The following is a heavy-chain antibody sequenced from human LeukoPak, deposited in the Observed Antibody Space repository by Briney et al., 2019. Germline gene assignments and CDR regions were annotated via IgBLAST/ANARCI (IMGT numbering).Heavy chain of an antibody. Sequence: ASVKVSCKASGYTFNSYDINWVRQATGQGLEWMGWMNPNSGNTGYAQKFQGRVTMTRNTSISTAYMELSSLRSEDTAVYYCARGYGDFLSYYYYGMDVWGQGTTVTVSS. J-gene: IGHJ6*02. CDR2: MNPNSGNT. V-gene: IGHV1-8*01. D-gene: IGHD4-17*01. CDR3: ARGYGDFLSYYYYGMDV. CDR1: GYTFNSYD.